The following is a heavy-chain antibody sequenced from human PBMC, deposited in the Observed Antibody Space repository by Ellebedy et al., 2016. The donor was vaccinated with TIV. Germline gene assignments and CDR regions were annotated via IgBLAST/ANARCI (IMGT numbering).Heavy chain of an antibody. V-gene: IGHV4-34*01. D-gene: IGHD5-24*01. CDR1: GGSSSGSF. CDR3: TRRRDGYTHHFYYGFDV. CDR2: ITYSGNS. J-gene: IGHJ6*02. Sequence: SETLSLXXAVSGGSSSGSFWTWIRQPPGKGLEWIGGITYSGNSNHNPSLQSRVSISVDTSNNQFSLKLISVTAADTALYFCTRRRDGYTHHFYYGFDVWGQGTTVTVS.